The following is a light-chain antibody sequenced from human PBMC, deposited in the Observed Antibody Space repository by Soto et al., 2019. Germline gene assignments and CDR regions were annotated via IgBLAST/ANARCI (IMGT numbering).Light chain of an antibody. CDR3: QQYYSTPWT. V-gene: IGKV4-1*01. J-gene: IGKJ1*01. Sequence: DIVMTQSPDSLAVSLGERATINCKSSQSVLYSSNNKNYLAWYQQKPGQPPKLLIYWASTRESGVPDRFSGSGFGTDFTLTISSLQAEDVAVYYSQQYYSTPWTFGQGTQVEIK. CDR2: WAS. CDR1: QSVLYSSNNKNY.